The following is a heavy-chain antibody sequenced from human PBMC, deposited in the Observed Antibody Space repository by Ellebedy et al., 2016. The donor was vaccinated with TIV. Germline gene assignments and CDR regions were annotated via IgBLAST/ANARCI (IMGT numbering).Heavy chain of an antibody. CDR1: GFTFTNYA. J-gene: IGHJ3*02. CDR2: INDDGNRI. D-gene: IGHD2-21*01. CDR3: VRDRMGATYTFDM. Sequence: PGGSLRLSCAASGFTFTNYAIHRVRQGPGKGLVWVSHINDDGNRITYADSVKGRFAISRDIARNTLFLQMDSLRAEDTAVYYCVRDRMGATYTFDMWGQGTMVTVSS. V-gene: IGHV3-74*01.